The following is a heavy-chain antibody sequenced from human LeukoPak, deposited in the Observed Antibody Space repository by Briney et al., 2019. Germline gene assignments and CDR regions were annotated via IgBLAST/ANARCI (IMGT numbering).Heavy chain of an antibody. Sequence: GGSLRLSTEASRFTVSSTYMSGVRQAPGKGLEWVSVIYSGGGTYYADSVKGRFSSSRDNSKNTLYLQMNSLRAEDTAVYYCSRGHGDFDYSGQGTLVTVSS. J-gene: IGHJ4*02. V-gene: IGHV3-66*01. D-gene: IGHD4-17*01. CDR2: IYSGGGT. CDR3: SRGHGDFDY. CDR1: RFTVSSTY.